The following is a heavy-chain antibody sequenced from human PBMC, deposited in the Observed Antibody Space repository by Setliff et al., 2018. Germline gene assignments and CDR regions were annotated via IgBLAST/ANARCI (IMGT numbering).Heavy chain of an antibody. Sequence: PSETLSLTCSVSGASISSNYWSWIRQSPGKGLEWIGYIYYNGTTRYSPSLKSRVTISVDTSKNQFSLRLTSVTAADTAVYYCARDNRARHYMDVWGKGTTVTVSS. CDR1: GASISSNY. CDR2: IYYNGTT. V-gene: IGHV4-59*12. D-gene: IGHD3-10*01. J-gene: IGHJ6*03. CDR3: ARDNRARHYMDV.